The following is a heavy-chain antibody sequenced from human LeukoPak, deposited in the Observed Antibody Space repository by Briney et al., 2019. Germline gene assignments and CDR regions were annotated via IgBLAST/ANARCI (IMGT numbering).Heavy chain of an antibody. CDR1: GFTFTTSA. V-gene: IGHV1-58*01. CDR2: IVVGSGDT. J-gene: IGHJ4*02. D-gene: IGHD6-13*01. CDR3: AADTAAAGTVDY. Sequence: SVKVSCKASGFTFTTSAVQWVRQARGQRLEWIGWIVVGSGDTDYAQKFQERVTITRDMSTSTAYMELSSLRSEDTAVYYCAADTAAAGTVDYWGQGTLVTVSS.